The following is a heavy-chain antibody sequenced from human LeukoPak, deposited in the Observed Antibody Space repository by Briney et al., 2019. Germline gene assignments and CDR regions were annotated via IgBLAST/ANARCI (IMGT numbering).Heavy chain of an antibody. V-gene: IGHV4-39*01. CDR1: GGSISSSTYY. Sequence: SETLSLTCTVSGGSISSSTYYWGWIRQPPGMGLEWIGSIYYSGSTNYNPSLKSRVTISVDTSKNQFSLKLSSVTAADTAVYYCARQREYCSGGSCYGAYYYGMDVWGQGTTVTVSS. J-gene: IGHJ6*02. CDR3: ARQREYCSGGSCYGAYYYGMDV. CDR2: IYYSGST. D-gene: IGHD2-15*01.